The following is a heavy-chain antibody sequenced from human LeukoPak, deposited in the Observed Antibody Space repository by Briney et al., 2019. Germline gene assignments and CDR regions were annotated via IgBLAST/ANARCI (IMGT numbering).Heavy chain of an antibody. J-gene: IGHJ4*02. Sequence: SETLPLTCAVYGGSFSGYYWSWIRQPPGKGLEWIGEINHSGRTNYNPSIKSRVTISVDTTKNQFSLKLSSVTAADTAVYYCATATKNIVGAISDYWGQGTLVTVSS. CDR3: ATATKNIVGAISDY. CDR2: INHSGRT. D-gene: IGHD1-26*01. CDR1: GGSFSGYY. V-gene: IGHV4-34*01.